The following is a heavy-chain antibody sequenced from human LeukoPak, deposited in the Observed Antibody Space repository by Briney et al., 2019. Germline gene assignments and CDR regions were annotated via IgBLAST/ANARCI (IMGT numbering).Heavy chain of an antibody. J-gene: IGHJ6*03. CDR3: ATNPMTGYHLGDHFYFYMAV. V-gene: IGHV1-69*05. CDR2: LRPVFGPI. Sequence: SVKVSCKASGVTFSCYAISWVRQAPGQGLEWIGGLRPVFGPINSAQKFQDRVTLTKDDSTTTAYMELRSLRSEDTAVYYCATNPMTGYHLGDHFYFYMAVWGKGTTVTVS. D-gene: IGHD1-20*01. CDR1: GVTFSCYA.